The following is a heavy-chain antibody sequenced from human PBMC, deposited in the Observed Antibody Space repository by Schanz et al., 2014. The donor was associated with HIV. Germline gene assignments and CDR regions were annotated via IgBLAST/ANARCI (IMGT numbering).Heavy chain of an antibody. D-gene: IGHD3-10*01. Sequence: QVQLQQWGAGLLKPSETLSLTCAVYGGSFSGYYWSWIRQPPGKGLEWIGEINHSGRTNYNPSLKSRVTISVDTSKNQFARKLSSVTAADTAVYYCARDSSLGNYYGSGIPSWYFDYWGQGTLVTVSS. CDR2: INHSGRT. CDR3: ARDSSLGNYYGSGIPSWYFDY. V-gene: IGHV4-34*01. J-gene: IGHJ4*02. CDR1: GGSFSGYY.